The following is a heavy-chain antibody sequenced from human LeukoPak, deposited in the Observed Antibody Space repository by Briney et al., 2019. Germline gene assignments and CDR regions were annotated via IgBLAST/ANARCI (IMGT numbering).Heavy chain of an antibody. CDR2: IYYSGST. Sequence: SETLSLTCTVSGGSISSGGYYWSWIRQHPGKGLEWIGSIYYSGSTYYNPSLKSRVTISVDTSKNQFSLKLSSVTAADTAVYYCARLQPTAGYSSGWYTGFFDYWGQGTLVTVSS. CDR3: ARLQPTAGYSSGWYTGFFDY. D-gene: IGHD6-19*01. J-gene: IGHJ4*02. V-gene: IGHV4-39*01. CDR1: GGSISSGGYY.